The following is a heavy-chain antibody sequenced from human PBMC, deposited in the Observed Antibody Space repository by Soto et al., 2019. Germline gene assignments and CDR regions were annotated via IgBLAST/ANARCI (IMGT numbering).Heavy chain of an antibody. Sequence: EVQLVESGGGLVQPGGSLKLSCAASGFTFSGSAMHWVRQASGKGLEWVGRIRSKANSYATAYAASVKGRFTISRDDSKNTAYLQMNSLKTEDTAVYYCTFRTYYYDSSGYYPAYWGQGTLVTVSS. J-gene: IGHJ4*02. CDR1: GFTFSGSA. V-gene: IGHV3-73*01. CDR2: IRSKANSYAT. CDR3: TFRTYYYDSSGYYPAY. D-gene: IGHD3-22*01.